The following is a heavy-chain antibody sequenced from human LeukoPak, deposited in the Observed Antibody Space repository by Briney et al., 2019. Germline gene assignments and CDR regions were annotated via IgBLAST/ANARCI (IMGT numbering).Heavy chain of an antibody. D-gene: IGHD3-10*01. CDR2: IYYGGST. Sequence: PSETLSLTCTVSGGSISSSSYYWGWIRQPPGKGLEWIGSIYYGGSTYYYPSLKSRVTISVDTSKNQFSLKLSSVTAADTAVYYCARSGPGGSSGSFDYWGQGTLVTVSS. CDR3: ARSGPGGSSGSFDY. V-gene: IGHV4-39*01. J-gene: IGHJ4*02. CDR1: GGSISSSSYY.